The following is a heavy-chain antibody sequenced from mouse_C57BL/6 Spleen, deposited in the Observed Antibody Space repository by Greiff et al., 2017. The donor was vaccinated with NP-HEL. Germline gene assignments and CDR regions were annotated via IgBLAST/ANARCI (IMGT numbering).Heavy chain of an antibody. D-gene: IGHD1-1*01. Sequence: EVQLQQSGAELVRPGASVKLSCTASGFNIKDDYMHWVKQRPEQGLEWIGWIDPENGDTEYASKFQGKATITADTSSNTAYLQLSSLTSEDTAVYYCTTDGPTVVATDYWGQGTTLTVSS. CDR3: TTDGPTVVATDY. CDR1: GFNIKDDY. J-gene: IGHJ2*01. CDR2: IDPENGDT. V-gene: IGHV14-4*01.